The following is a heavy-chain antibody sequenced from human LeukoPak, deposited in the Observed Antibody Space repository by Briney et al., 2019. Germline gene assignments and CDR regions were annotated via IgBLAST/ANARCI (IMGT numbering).Heavy chain of an antibody. Sequence: GGSLRLSCAASGFTFSSYAMHWVGQAPGKGLEWVAVISYDGSNKYYADSVKGRFTISRDNSKNTLYLQMNSLKAEDTAVYYCARDPSSSPFGHYFDYWGQGTLVTVSS. J-gene: IGHJ4*02. D-gene: IGHD6-13*01. V-gene: IGHV3-30-3*01. CDR3: ARDPSSSPFGHYFDY. CDR1: GFTFSSYA. CDR2: ISYDGSNK.